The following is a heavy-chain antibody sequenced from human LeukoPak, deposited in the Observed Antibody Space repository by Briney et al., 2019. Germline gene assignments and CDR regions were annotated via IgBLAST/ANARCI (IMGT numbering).Heavy chain of an antibody. V-gene: IGHV1-8*01. CDR1: GYTFTSYD. Sequence: ASVKVSCKASGYTFTSYDINWVRQATGQGLEWMGWMNPNSGNTGYAQKFQGRVTMTRNTSISTAYMELSSLRSEDTAVYYCARTYSSGWYGLGVTVKNAFYIWGQGTMVTVSS. D-gene: IGHD6-19*01. CDR2: MNPNSGNT. J-gene: IGHJ3*02. CDR3: ARTYSSGWYGLGVTVKNAFYI.